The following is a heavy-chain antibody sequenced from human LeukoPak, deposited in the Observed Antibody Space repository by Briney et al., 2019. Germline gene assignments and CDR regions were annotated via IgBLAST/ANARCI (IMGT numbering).Heavy chain of an antibody. Sequence: GGSLRLSCAASGFTLSSYEMNWVRQAPGKGLEWVSYISSSGSTIYYADSVKGRFTISRDNAKNSLYLQMNSLRAEDTAVYYCARGRNYDFWSGLFDPWGQGTLVTVSS. CDR2: ISSSGSTI. CDR3: ARGRNYDFWSGLFDP. V-gene: IGHV3-48*03. D-gene: IGHD3-3*01. CDR1: GFTLSSYE. J-gene: IGHJ5*02.